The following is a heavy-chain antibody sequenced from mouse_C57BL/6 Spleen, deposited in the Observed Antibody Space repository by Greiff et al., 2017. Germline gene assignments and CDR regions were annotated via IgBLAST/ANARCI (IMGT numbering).Heavy chain of an antibody. CDR2: IDPETGGT. J-gene: IGHJ3*01. CDR1: GYTFTDYE. CDR3: TRSDYYGFAY. D-gene: IGHD1-1*01. Sequence: VQLQQSGAELVRPGASVTLSCKASGYTFTDYEMHWVKQTPVHGLEWIGAIDPETGGTAYNQKFKGKAILTADKSSSTAYMELRSLTSEDSAVYYCTRSDYYGFAYWGQGTLVTVSA. V-gene: IGHV1-15*01.